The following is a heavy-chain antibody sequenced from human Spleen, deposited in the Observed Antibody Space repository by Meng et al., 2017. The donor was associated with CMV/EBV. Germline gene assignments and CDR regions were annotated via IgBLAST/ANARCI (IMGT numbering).Heavy chain of an antibody. J-gene: IGHJ4*02. CDR2: IYRGDFI. V-gene: IGHV3-53*01. CDR3: ARTALTDYDRYYFDD. D-gene: IGHD3-22*01. CDR1: GFTVSSNY. Sequence: GESLKISCAASGFTVSSNYMSWVRQAPGKGLEWVSVIYRGDFIYYADSVKGRFTISRDTPKNTVYLQMHSLRADDTAVYYCARTALTDYDRYYFDDWGQGTLVTVSS.